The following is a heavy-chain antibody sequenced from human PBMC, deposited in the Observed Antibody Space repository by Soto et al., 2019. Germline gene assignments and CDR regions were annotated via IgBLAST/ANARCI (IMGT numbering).Heavy chain of an antibody. CDR1: GFTCSSYA. D-gene: IGHD1-7*01. J-gene: IGHJ3*02. CDR2: ISGSGGST. Sequence: GGSLRLSCAASGFTCSSYAMNWVRQAPGKGLEWVSAISGSGGSTYYADSVKGRFTISRDSSKNTLYLQMNSLRAEDTAVYYCAKGNSWSPALVLDIWGQGTMVTVSS. V-gene: IGHV3-23*01. CDR3: AKGNSWSPALVLDI.